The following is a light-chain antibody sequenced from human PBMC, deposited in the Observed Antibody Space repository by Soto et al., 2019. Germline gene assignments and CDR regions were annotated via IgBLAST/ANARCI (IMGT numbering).Light chain of an antibody. CDR1: QSISNN. CDR3: QEYNNWHPIT. V-gene: IGKV3-15*01. J-gene: IGKJ4*01. Sequence: EIMMTQSPATLSVSPGERATLSCRASQSISNNLAWYQQRPGQAPRLLIYGASTRATGIPARFSGSESGTEFTLTISSLQSEDSAVYYCQEYNNWHPITFGGGTKVGIK. CDR2: GAS.